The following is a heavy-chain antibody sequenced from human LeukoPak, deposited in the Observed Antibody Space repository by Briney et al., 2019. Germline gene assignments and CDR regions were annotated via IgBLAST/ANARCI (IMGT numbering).Heavy chain of an antibody. Sequence: SETLSLTCTVSGGSVSSGSYYWSWIRQPPGKGLEWIGYIHYSGSTNYNPSLKSRVTISVDTSKNQFSLKLSSVTAADTAVYYCARGNFDIVVVPAATYYYYYGMDVWGQGTTVTVSS. J-gene: IGHJ6*02. CDR1: GGSVSSGSYY. CDR3: ARGNFDIVVVPAATYYYYYGMDV. V-gene: IGHV4-61*01. D-gene: IGHD2-2*01. CDR2: IHYSGST.